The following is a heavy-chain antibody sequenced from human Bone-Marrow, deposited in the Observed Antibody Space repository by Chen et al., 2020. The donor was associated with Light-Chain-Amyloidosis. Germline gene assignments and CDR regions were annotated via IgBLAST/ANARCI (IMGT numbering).Heavy chain of an antibody. CDR2: IYPDDSDA. D-gene: IGHD5-12*01. V-gene: IGHV5-51*01. CDR1: GYTFPNYW. J-gene: IGHJ4*02. Sequence: EVQLEQSGPEVKKPGESLMISCKGSGYTFPNYWIGWVRQMPGKGLEWMGVIYPDDSDARYSPSFEGQVTISADKSITTAYLQWRSLKASDTAMYYCARRRDGYNSDYWGQGTLVTVSA. CDR3: ARRRDGYNSDY.